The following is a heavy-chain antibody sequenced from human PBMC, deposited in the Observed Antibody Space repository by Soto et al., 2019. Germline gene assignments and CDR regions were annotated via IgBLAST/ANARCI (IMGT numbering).Heavy chain of an antibody. CDR2: ISYDGSNK. CDR3: AKGRATDYGDNYYFDY. CDR1: GFTFSSYG. V-gene: IGHV3-30*18. J-gene: IGHJ4*02. D-gene: IGHD4-17*01. Sequence: QVQLVESGGGVVQPGRSLRLSCAASGFTFSSYGMHWVRQAPGKGLEWVAVISYDGSNKYYADSVKGRFTISRDNSKNTLYLQMNSLRAEDTAVYYCAKGRATDYGDNYYFDYWGQGTLVTVSS.